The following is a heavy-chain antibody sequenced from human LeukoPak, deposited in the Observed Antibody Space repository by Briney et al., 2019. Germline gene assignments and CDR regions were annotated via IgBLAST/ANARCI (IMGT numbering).Heavy chain of an antibody. CDR1: GGSFSGYY. V-gene: IGHV4-34*01. J-gene: IGHJ4*02. Sequence: SETLSRTCAVYGGSFSGYYWSWLRQPPGKGLEWIGEINHSGSTNYNPSLKSRVTISVDTSKNQFSLKLSSVTAADTAVYYCARKGAHNTSNSESFDYWGQGTLVTVSS. D-gene: IGHD1-26*01. CDR2: INHSGST. CDR3: ARKGAHNTSNSESFDY.